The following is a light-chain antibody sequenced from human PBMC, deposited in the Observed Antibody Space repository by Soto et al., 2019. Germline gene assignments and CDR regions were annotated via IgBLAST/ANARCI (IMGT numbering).Light chain of an antibody. Sequence: QSVLTQPPSVSGAPGQRVSISCTGSSSNIGAGYDVSWYQQLPGKAPKLIISGNNNRPSGVPGRFSGSKSGTSASLAITGLQTEDEADYYCQSYDSSLSVVFGGGTQLTVL. J-gene: IGLJ3*02. CDR1: SSNIGAGYD. CDR3: QSYDSSLSVV. V-gene: IGLV1-40*01. CDR2: GNN.